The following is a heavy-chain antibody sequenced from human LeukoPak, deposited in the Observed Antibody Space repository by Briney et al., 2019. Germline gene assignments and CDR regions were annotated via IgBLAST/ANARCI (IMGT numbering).Heavy chain of an antibody. CDR3: ASDAYVNNYTDG. Sequence: PGGSLRLSRAASGFPVSSNLMSWLRQAPGKGLEWVSVIYSGGTTYYADSVKGRFTISRDNSKNTLSLQMNSLRAADTAVYYCASDAYVNNYTDGWGEGTTVTVSS. V-gene: IGHV3-53*01. D-gene: IGHD1/OR15-1a*01. CDR2: IYSGGTT. CDR1: GFPVSSNL. J-gene: IGHJ6*03.